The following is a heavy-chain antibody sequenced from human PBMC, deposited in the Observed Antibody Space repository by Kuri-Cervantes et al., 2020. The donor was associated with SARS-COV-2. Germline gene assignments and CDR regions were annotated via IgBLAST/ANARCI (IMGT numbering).Heavy chain of an antibody. Sequence: ASVKVSCKASGYTFIDYYMHWVRQAPGQGLEWMAWINPKSGATNYAQKLQGRVTMTTDTSTSTAYMELRSLRSDDTAVYYCARSVREYDFWSGYPNWFDPWGQGTLVTVSS. CDR2: INPKSGAT. D-gene: IGHD3-3*01. CDR1: GYTFIDYY. V-gene: IGHV1-2*02. CDR3: ARSVREYDFWSGYPNWFDP. J-gene: IGHJ5*02.